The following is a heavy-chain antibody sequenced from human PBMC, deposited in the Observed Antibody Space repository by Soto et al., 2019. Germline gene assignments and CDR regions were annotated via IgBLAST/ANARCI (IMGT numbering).Heavy chain of an antibody. D-gene: IGHD3-16*02. Sequence: PGGSLRLSCAASGFTFSSYSMNWVRQAPGKGLEWVSSISSSSSYIYYADSVKGRFTISRDNAKNSLYLQMNSLRAEDTAVYYCARERITFGGVIASKGMDVWGQGTTVTVSS. CDR3: ARERITFGGVIASKGMDV. CDR1: GFTFSSYS. J-gene: IGHJ6*02. CDR2: ISSSSSYI. V-gene: IGHV3-21*01.